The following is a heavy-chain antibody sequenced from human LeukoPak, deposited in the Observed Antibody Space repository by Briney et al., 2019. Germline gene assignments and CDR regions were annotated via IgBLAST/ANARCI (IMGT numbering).Heavy chain of an antibody. CDR2: IYTSGST. CDR1: GASIRSGGYS. Sequence: SGTLCLTCTVSGASIRSGGYSWSWIWQPPGKGLWWIGRIYTSGSTTYNPSLKSRVTISVDPSNNQVSLKLSSVTAADTAVYYCARHLNHSPDYGDRSDAFDIWGQGTMVTVSS. V-gene: IGHV4-61*02. J-gene: IGHJ3*02. D-gene: IGHD4-17*01. CDR3: ARHLNHSPDYGDRSDAFDI.